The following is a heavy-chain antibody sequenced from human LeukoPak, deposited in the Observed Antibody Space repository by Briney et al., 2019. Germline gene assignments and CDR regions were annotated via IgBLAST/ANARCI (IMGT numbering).Heavy chain of an antibody. Sequence: PSETLSLTCTVSGGSISSYYWSWIRQPPGKGLEWIAYISDIGSINYNPSLKSRVTMSVDTSKNQFSLKLSSVTAADTAVYYCARASGAAGSYGMDVWGQGTTVTVSS. CDR3: ARASGAAGSYGMDV. CDR1: GGSISSYY. J-gene: IGHJ6*02. V-gene: IGHV4-59*12. CDR2: ISDIGSI. D-gene: IGHD6-13*01.